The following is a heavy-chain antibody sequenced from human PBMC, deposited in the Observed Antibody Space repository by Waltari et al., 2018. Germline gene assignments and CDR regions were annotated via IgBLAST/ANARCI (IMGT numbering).Heavy chain of an antibody. J-gene: IGHJ3*02. CDR3: ARHATYYDFWSGHLGALDI. Sequence: QVQLQESGPGLVKPSETLSLTCIVSGASTSSHYWIWLRQPPVKGLEWIGSMYYSGRHNYKPALRSRVTKAVGTLKKHGSLRLSSGTAADPAVYYCARHATYYDFWSGHLGALDIWGQGTMVTVSS. D-gene: IGHD3-3*01. CDR2: MYYSGRH. V-gene: IGHV4-59*08. CDR1: GASTSSHY.